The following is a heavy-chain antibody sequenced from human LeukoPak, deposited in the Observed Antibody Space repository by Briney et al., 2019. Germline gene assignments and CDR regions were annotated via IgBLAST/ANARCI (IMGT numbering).Heavy chain of an antibody. V-gene: IGHV4-34*01. CDR2: INHSGST. CDR3: ARDQIAVAGSSYYYYGMDV. J-gene: IGHJ6*02. CDR1: GGSFSGYY. D-gene: IGHD6-19*01. Sequence: ASETLSLTCAVYGGSFSGYYWSWIRQPPGKGLEWIGEINHSGSTNYNPSLKSRVTMSVDTSKNQFSLKLSSVTAADTAVYYCARDQIAVAGSSYYYYGMDVWGQGTTVTVSS.